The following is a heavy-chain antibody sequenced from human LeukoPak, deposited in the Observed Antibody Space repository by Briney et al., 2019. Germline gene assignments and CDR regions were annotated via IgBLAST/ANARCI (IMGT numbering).Heavy chain of an antibody. CDR3: AKDLTPEAWELQDY. J-gene: IGHJ4*02. Sequence: PGGSLRLSCAASGFTFSSYGMHWVRQAPGKGLEWVAFIRYDGSNKYYADSVKGRFTISRDNSKNTLYLQMNSLRAEDTAVYYCAKDLTPEAWELQDYWGQGTLVTVSS. CDR2: IRYDGSNK. D-gene: IGHD1-26*01. V-gene: IGHV3-30*02. CDR1: GFTFSSYG.